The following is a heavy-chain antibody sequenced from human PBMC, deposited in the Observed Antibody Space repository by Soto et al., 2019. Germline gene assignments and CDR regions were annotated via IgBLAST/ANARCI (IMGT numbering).Heavy chain of an antibody. CDR1: GYTFTSYG. CDR2: ISASNGNT. J-gene: IGHJ6*02. V-gene: IGHV1-18*04. CDR3: ARDDCSSTSCHTGGYYYYYGMDV. Sequence: ASVKVSCKASGYTFTSYGISWVRQATGQGLEWMGWISASNGNTNYAQKLQGRVTMTTDTSTSTAYMELRSLRSDDTAVYYCARDDCSSTSCHTGGYYYYYGMDVWGQGTTVTVSS. D-gene: IGHD2-2*01.